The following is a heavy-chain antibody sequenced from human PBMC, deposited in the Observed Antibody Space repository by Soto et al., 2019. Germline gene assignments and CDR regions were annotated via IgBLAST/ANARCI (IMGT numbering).Heavy chain of an antibody. V-gene: IGHV4-59*01. CDR1: GGSISSDY. CDR2: IFYAGAI. J-gene: IGHJ4*01. D-gene: IGHD5-12*01. CDR3: AKYTGHESLFYFDS. Sequence: SETLSLTCTVSGGSISSDYWCWIRQPPGKGLEWIGYIFYAGAINYNPSLKSRVTISIDASEKQFSLNLTSVTAADTAFYYCAKYTGHESLFYFDSWGRGLQVTVSS.